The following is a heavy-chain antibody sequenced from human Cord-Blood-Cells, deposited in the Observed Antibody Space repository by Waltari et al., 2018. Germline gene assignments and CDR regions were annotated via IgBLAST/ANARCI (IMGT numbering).Heavy chain of an antibody. Sequence: QVQLVQSGAEVKQPGASVTVSCTASGYTFTGYYIHWVRQAPGQGLEWMGWINPNSGGTNYAQKFQGCVTMTRDTSISTAYMELSRLRSDDTAVYYCAREDSGNFDYWGQGTLVTVSS. CDR3: AREDSGNFDY. V-gene: IGHV1-2*04. CDR2: INPNSGGT. CDR1: GYTFTGYY. J-gene: IGHJ4*02. D-gene: IGHD1-26*01.